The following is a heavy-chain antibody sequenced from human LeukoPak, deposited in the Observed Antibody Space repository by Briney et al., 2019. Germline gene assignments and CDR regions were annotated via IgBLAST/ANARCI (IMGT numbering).Heavy chain of an antibody. D-gene: IGHD6-13*01. V-gene: IGHV3-23*01. CDR2: ISGSGGST. J-gene: IGHJ4*02. CDR3: AKDHGVAAAGIPKWFDY. CDR1: GFTFDDYA. Sequence: GRSLRLSCAASGFTFDDYAMSWVRQAPGKGLEWVSAISGSGGSTYYADSVKGRFTISRDNSKNTLYLQMNSMRAEDTAVYYCAKDHGVAAAGIPKWFDYWGQGTLVTVSS.